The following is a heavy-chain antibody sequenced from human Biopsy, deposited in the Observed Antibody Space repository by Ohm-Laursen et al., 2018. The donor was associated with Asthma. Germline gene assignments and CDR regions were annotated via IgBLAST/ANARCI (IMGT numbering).Heavy chain of an antibody. Sequence: SLRLSCAASGLTFDDYAMHWVRQAPGKGLEWVSGISWNSGSIGYADSVKGRFTISRDNAKNSLYPQMNSLRAEDTALYYCAKGEWELLEANFDYWGQGTLVTVSS. J-gene: IGHJ4*02. CDR1: GLTFDDYA. V-gene: IGHV3-9*01. D-gene: IGHD1-26*01. CDR2: ISWNSGSI. CDR3: AKGEWELLEANFDY.